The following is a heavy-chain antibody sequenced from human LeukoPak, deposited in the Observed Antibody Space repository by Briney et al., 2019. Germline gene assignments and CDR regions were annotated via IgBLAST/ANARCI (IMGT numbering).Heavy chain of an antibody. V-gene: IGHV5-51*01. D-gene: IGHD6-13*01. J-gene: IGHJ4*02. CDR1: GYSFTSYW. Sequence: GESLKISCKGSGYSFTSYWIGWVRQMPRKGLEWMGIIYPGDSDTRYSPSFQGQVTISADKSISTAYLQWSSLKASDTAMYYCARPSGSSWYPIYYFDYWGQGTLVTVSS. CDR2: IYPGDSDT. CDR3: ARPSGSSWYPIYYFDY.